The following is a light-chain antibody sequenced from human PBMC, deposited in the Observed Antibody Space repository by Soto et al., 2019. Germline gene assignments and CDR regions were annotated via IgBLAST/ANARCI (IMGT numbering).Light chain of an antibody. V-gene: IGLV1-47*01. J-gene: IGLJ2*01. Sequence: QPVLTQPPSASGTPGQRITISCSGSSSNIGDNYVYWYQLLPGSAPKLLIYRNNERPSGVPDRFSGSKSGTSASLAISGLRSEDEAVYFCTAWDDSLSGPLFGGGTKVTVL. CDR3: TAWDDSLSGPL. CDR2: RNN. CDR1: SSNIGDNY.